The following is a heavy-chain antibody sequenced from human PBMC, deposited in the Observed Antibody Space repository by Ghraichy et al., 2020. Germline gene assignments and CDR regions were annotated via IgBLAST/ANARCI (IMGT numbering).Heavy chain of an antibody. Sequence: LTCTVSGGSISSGGYYWSWIRQHPGKGLEWIGYIYYSGSTYYNPSLKSRVTISVDTSKNQFSLKLSSVTAADTAVYYCARYSSSPGYFDYWGQGTLVTVSS. D-gene: IGHD6-6*01. CDR2: IYYSGST. J-gene: IGHJ4*02. V-gene: IGHV4-31*03. CDR1: GGSISSGGYY. CDR3: ARYSSSPGYFDY.